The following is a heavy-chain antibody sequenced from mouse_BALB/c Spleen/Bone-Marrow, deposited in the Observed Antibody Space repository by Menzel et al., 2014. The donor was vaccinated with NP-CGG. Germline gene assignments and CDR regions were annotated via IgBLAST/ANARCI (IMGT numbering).Heavy chain of an antibody. CDR3: ASSPYGCFDY. J-gene: IGHJ2*01. Sequence: EVMLVESGGGLVQPGGSRKLTCAASGFTFSSFGMHWVRQAPEKGLEWVAHISSGSSTIYYADTVKGRFTISRDNPKNTLFLQMTSLRSEDTAMYYCASSPYGCFDYWGQGTALTVTS. D-gene: IGHD1-2*01. V-gene: IGHV5-17*02. CDR1: GFTFSSFG. CDR2: ISSGSSTI.